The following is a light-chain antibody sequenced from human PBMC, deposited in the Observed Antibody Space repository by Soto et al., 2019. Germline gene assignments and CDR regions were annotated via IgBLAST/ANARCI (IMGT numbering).Light chain of an antibody. CDR3: QQYGSSSWT. CDR2: GAS. CDR1: QSVSSSY. Sequence: EIVLTQSPGTLSLSPGERATLSCRASQSVSSSYLAWYQQKPGQAPRLLIYGASSRATGIPDRFSGSGSGTDFTLTISRLEPEDFAVYYSQQYGSSSWTFGQGTKVHIK. V-gene: IGKV3-20*01. J-gene: IGKJ1*01.